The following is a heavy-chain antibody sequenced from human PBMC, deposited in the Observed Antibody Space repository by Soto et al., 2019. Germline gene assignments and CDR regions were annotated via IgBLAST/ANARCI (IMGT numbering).Heavy chain of an antibody. CDR3: AREGSSFVRTWVYFDY. V-gene: IGHV1-18*01. CDR2: ISAYNGNT. D-gene: IGHD3-10*02. J-gene: IGHJ4*02. CDR1: GYTFTSYG. Sequence: QVPLVQSGAEVKKPGASVKVSCKASGYTFTSYGISWVRQAPGQGLEWMGWISAYNGNTNYAQKLQGRVTMTTDTPTRTADMELRSLRSDDTAVYYCAREGSSFVRTWVYFDYWGQGTLVTVSS.